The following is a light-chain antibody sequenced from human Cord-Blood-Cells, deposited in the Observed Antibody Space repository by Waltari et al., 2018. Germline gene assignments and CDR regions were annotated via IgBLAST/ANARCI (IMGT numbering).Light chain of an antibody. CDR2: DVS. CDR3: SSYTSSSWV. J-gene: IGLJ3*02. CDR1: SSDVGGYNY. V-gene: IGLV2-14*01. Sequence: QSALTQPASVSGSPGQSITISCPGTSSDVGGYNYVPWYQQHPGKAPKLMIYDVSKRPSGVSNRFSGSKSGNTASLTISGLQAEDEADYYCSSYTSSSWVFGGGTKLTVL.